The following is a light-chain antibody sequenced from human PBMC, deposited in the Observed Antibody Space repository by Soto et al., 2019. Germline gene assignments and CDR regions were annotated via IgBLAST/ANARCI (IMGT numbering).Light chain of an antibody. Sequence: DIQMTQSPSTLSGSVGDRVTITCRASQTISSWLAWYQQKPGKAPKLLIYKSYTLKSGVPSRFSGSGSGTEFTLTISSLQPDDFATYYCQHHNSHWTLGQGTKVDI. CDR1: QTISSW. J-gene: IGKJ1*01. CDR3: QHHNSHWT. CDR2: KSY. V-gene: IGKV1-5*03.